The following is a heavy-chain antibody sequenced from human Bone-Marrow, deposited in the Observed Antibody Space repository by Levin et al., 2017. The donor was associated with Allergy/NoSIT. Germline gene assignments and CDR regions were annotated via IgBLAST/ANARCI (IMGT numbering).Heavy chain of an antibody. CDR2: IYWDDDK. D-gene: IGHD3-3*01. CDR3: ARSLLEWLFFDY. V-gene: IGHV2-5*02. J-gene: IGHJ4*02. Sequence: SGPTLVKPPQTLTLTCTFSGFSLTNPGVAVGWIRPPPGKALEWLAYIYWDDDKRYSPSLKSRLTITKDTSKNHVVLTMTNMDPVDTATYYCARSLLEWLFFDYWGQGILVTVSS. CDR1: GFSLTNPGVA.